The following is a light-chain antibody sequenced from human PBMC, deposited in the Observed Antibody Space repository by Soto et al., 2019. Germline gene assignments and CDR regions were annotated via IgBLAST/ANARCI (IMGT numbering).Light chain of an antibody. CDR2: GAS. CDR3: HQYNSY. CDR1: QTVTNNF. J-gene: IGKJ2*01. V-gene: IGKV3-20*01. Sequence: EIVLTQSPGTLSLSPGERATLSCRASQTVTNNFLAWYQQKPGQAPRLLIFGASSRATGIPDRFGGSGSGTDFSLTISDLQPDDFATYYCHQYNSYFGQGTKLEF.